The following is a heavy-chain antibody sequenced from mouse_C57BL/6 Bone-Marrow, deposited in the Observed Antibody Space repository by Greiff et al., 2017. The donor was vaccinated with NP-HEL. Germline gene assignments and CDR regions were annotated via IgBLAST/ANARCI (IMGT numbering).Heavy chain of an antibody. V-gene: IGHV1-81*01. CDR2: IYPRSGNT. Sequence: VQLQQSGAELARPGASVKLSCKASGYTFTSYGIRWVKQRTGQGLEWIGEIYPRSGNTYYNEKFKGKATLTADKSSSTAYMELRSLTSEDSAVYFCAKGYYGSSYNYFDYWGKGTTLTVSS. J-gene: IGHJ2*01. CDR3: AKGYYGSSYNYFDY. D-gene: IGHD1-1*01. CDR1: GYTFTSYG.